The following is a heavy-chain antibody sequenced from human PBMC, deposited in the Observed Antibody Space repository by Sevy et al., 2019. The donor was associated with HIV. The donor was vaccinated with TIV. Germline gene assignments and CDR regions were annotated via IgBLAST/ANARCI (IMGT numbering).Heavy chain of an antibody. Sequence: SETLSLTCTVSGGSISSLNYYWSWIRHHPGKGLEWIGYFSYSGGTNDNPSLKSRITISVDTSKNQFSLRLGSVTAAETAVYYCARANAYLTSDAFDIWGQGTMVTVSS. D-gene: IGHD1-26*01. CDR1: GGSISSLNYY. V-gene: IGHV4-31*03. CDR3: ARANAYLTSDAFDI. CDR2: FSYSGGT. J-gene: IGHJ3*02.